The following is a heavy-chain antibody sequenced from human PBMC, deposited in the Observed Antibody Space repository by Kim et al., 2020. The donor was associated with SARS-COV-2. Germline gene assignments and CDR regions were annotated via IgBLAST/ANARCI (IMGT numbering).Heavy chain of an antibody. Sequence: GGSLRLSCAASGFTFSSDWMTWVRQAPGKGLEWVADISRDGSERYYGDSVKGRFTMSRDNAKNTLYLQMNSLRVEDTAVYYCARCEIGVSYWGQGIRV. CDR3: ARCEIGVSY. D-gene: IGHD3-22*01. V-gene: IGHV3-7*01. CDR1: GFTFSSDW. J-gene: IGHJ4*02. CDR2: ISRDGSER.